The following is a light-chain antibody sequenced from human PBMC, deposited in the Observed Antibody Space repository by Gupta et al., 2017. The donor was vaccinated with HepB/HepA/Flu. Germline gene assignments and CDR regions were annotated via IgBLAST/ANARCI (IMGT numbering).Light chain of an antibody. Sequence: DTQMTKSPSSLSPSLGDRVTITCRASQSIGDYLNWYQQKPGKAPNLLIYAASSLQSGVPSRFSGSGSGTDFTLTISSLQPEDFVTYFCQQSYSNPVTFGHGTKVDMK. CDR2: AAS. V-gene: IGKV1-39*01. CDR1: QSIGDY. CDR3: QQSYSNPVT. J-gene: IGKJ3*01.